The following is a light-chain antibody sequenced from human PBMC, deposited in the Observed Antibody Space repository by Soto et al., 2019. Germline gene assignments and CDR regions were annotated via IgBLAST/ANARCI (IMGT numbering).Light chain of an antibody. J-gene: IGLJ1*01. CDR3: SSYSTRYFYF. V-gene: IGLV2-14*01. CDR2: LFT. Sequence: QSALSHPASVSWAPGQSLTISFTGTTSYICFYDYFSCYQQYTVKAPKLLIYLFTILPSLISNLFSGSNSCSTASLTISGLRDEDEADYYCSSYSTRYFYFFGSWTKVTVL. CDR1: TSYICFYDY.